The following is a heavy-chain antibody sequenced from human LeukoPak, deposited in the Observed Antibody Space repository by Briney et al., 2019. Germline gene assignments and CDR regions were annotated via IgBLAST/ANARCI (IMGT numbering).Heavy chain of an antibody. Sequence: SETLSLTCTVSGGSISNYYWSWIRQPPGKGLEWIGYIYYSGSTNYNPSLKSRVTISVDTSKNQFSLKLSSVTAADTAVYYCAGYSGSYSGFDPWGQGTLVTVSS. CDR1: GGSISNYY. V-gene: IGHV4-59*12. CDR3: AGYSGSYSGFDP. CDR2: IYYSGST. J-gene: IGHJ5*02. D-gene: IGHD1-26*01.